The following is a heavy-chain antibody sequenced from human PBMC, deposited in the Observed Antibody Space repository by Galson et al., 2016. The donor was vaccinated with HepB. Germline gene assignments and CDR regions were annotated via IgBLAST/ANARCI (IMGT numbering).Heavy chain of an antibody. Sequence: SLRLSCAASGFPFSSYGMHWVRQAPGKGLEWVAVISRDGSNIYYAEAVKGRFTISRDNPRKTLYLQMNSLKPEDMAVYHCAKDWNFFTMILHGWGPGSPDTVSS. J-gene: IGHJ4*02. CDR3: AKDWNFFTMILHG. V-gene: IGHV3-30*18. CDR1: GFPFSSYG. D-gene: IGHD3-22*01. CDR2: ISRDGSNI.